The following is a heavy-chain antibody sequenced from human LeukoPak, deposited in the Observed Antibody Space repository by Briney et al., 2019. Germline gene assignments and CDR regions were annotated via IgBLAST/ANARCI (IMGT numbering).Heavy chain of an antibody. CDR3: ARVLRFRGFDY. D-gene: IGHD3-10*01. CDR1: GFTFDDYG. V-gene: IGHV3-20*04. J-gene: IGHJ4*02. CDR2: INWNGGST. Sequence: GGSLRLSXAASGFTFDDYGMSWVCQAPGKGLEWVSGINWNGGSTGYADSVKGRFTISRDNAKNSLYLQMNSLRAEDAALYYCARVLRFRGFDYWGQGTLVTVSS.